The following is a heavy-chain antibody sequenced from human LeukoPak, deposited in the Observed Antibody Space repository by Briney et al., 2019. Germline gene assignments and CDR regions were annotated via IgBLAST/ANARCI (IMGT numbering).Heavy chain of an antibody. CDR2: IYYSGST. CDR3: ARVDSSGSIYDY. J-gene: IGHJ4*02. D-gene: IGHD3-22*01. Sequence: SETLSLTCTVSGGSISSGGYYWSWIRQHPGKGLEWIGYIYYSGSTYYNPSLKSRVTISVDTSKNQLSLKLSSVTAADTAVYYCARVDSSGSIYDYWGQGTLVTVSS. V-gene: IGHV4-31*03. CDR1: GGSISSGGYY.